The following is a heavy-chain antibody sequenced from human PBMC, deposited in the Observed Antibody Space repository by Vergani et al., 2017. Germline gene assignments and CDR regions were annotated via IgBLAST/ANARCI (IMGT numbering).Heavy chain of an antibody. Sequence: QVQVQESGPGLVKPSETLSLSCAVSGSSISSASSWVWIRKSPGRGLEWIGSISHSGAAHYNPSLKSRVTISLGTSKNRLSLQLTSVTATDTAIYYCAIPTIAVAGALAFDHWGQGILVTVSS. CDR1: GSSISSASS. J-gene: IGHJ4*02. D-gene: IGHD6-19*01. V-gene: IGHV4-38-2*01. CDR3: AIPTIAVAGALAFDH. CDR2: ISHSGAA.